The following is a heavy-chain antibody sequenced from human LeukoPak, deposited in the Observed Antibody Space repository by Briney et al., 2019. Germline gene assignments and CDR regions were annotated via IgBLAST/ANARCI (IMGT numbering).Heavy chain of an antibody. J-gene: IGHJ4*02. V-gene: IGHV4-59*01. CDR1: GGSISSYY. Sequence: AETLSLTCTVSGGSISSYYWTWIRQPPGKGLEWIGYIYYSGRTNYNPSLKRRVTISVDTSKNQFSLRLTSVTAADTAVYYCARDEGGRLQWHYWGQGTLVTVSS. CDR2: IYYSGRT. CDR3: ARDEGGRLQWHY. D-gene: IGHD4-11*01.